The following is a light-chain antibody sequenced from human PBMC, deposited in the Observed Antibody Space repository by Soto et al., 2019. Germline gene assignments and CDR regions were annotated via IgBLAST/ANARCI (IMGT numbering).Light chain of an antibody. CDR1: QTVSSSS. V-gene: IGKV3-20*01. CDR3: QQYGSSPRT. Sequence: DIVLTQSPGTLSLSPGERATLSCSASQTVSSSSLAWYQQKPGQAPRLVIFGASTRAAGFPDRFSGSGSGTDFTLTISRLEPEEFAVYYCQQYGSSPRTFGQGTKVEIK. CDR2: GAS. J-gene: IGKJ1*01.